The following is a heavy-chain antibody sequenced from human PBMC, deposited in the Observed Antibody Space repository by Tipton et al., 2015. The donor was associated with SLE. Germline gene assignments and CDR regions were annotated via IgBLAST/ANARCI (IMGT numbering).Heavy chain of an antibody. CDR3: ARGRTYLDFWSGSRPLDY. V-gene: IGHV4-34*01. CDR1: GGSFSGHY. D-gene: IGHD3-3*01. CDR2: INDSGTT. Sequence: GLVKPSETLSLTCAVYGGSFSGHYWSWIRQPPGKGLEWIGEINDSGTTKFKPSLKSRVSISVDTSKNHFSLKVTSVTAADTAVYYCARGRTYLDFWSGSRPLDYWGQGTLVTVSS. J-gene: IGHJ4*02.